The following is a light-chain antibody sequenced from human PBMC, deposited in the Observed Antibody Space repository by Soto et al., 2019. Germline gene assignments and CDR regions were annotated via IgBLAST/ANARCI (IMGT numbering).Light chain of an antibody. CDR2: DVR. V-gene: IGLV2-14*01. CDR1: SSDVGAYNY. CDR3: SSFTSRHTYV. Sequence: QSVLAQPASVSGSPGQSITISCTGTSSDVGAYNYVSWYQQNPGKAPKLLIYDVRYRPSGVSNRFSCSKSGNTAYLIISGLQADDQADYYCSSFTSRHTYVFGSGTKVTVL. J-gene: IGLJ1*01.